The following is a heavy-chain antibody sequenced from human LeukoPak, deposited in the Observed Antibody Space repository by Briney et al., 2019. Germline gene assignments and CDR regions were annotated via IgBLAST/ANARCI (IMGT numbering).Heavy chain of an antibody. D-gene: IGHD4-17*01. CDR3: ARSHFGDYAFDY. CDR1: GGTFSSYA. Sequence: ASVKVSCKASGGTFSSYAISWVRQAPGQGLEWMGWISAYNGNTNYAQKLQGRVTMTTDTSTSTAYMELRSLRSDDTAVYYCARSHFGDYAFDYWGQGTLVTVSS. CDR2: ISAYNGNT. V-gene: IGHV1-18*01. J-gene: IGHJ4*02.